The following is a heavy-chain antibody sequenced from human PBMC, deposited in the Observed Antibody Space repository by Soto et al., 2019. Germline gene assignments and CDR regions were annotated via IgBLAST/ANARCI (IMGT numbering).Heavy chain of an antibody. V-gene: IGHV3-15*01. CDR1: EVTFANAW. CDR3: TSLYYGH. CDR2: IKSKADGGTT. Sequence: PGGALRVSCAASEVTFANAWISWVRQAPGKGLEGGGRIKSKADGGTTDYAAPVKGRFSISRDESQNTLYRQMNSLKTADTAVYYCTSLYYGHWGQGTLVTVSS. D-gene: IGHD4-17*01. J-gene: IGHJ4*02.